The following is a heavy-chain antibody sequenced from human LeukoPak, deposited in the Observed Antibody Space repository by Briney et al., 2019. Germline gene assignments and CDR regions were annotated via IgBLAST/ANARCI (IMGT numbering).Heavy chain of an antibody. CDR2: MNPNSGNT. CDR1: GYTFTSYG. D-gene: IGHD3-22*01. J-gene: IGHJ6*02. V-gene: IGHV1-8*02. CDR3: ARGYDSSGSPYYYYGMDV. Sequence: ASVKVSCKASGYTFTSYGISWVRQAPGQGLEWMGWMNPNSGNTGYAQKFQGRVTMTRNTSISTAYMELSSLRSEDTAVYYCARGYDSSGSPYYYYGMDVWGQGTTVTVSS.